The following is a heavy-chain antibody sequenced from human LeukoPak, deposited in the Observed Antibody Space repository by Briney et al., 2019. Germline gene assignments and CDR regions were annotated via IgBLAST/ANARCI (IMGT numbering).Heavy chain of an antibody. CDR2: IYYSGTT. V-gene: IGHV4-59*01. CDR1: GGSMSSYY. Sequence: SETLFLTCTVSGGSMSSYYWSLIRQPPGKGLEWIGYIYYSGTTNYNPSLKSRVTISVDTSKNQFSPKLRSVTAADTAVYYCARGVYIAAAQYGYWGQGTLVTVSS. J-gene: IGHJ4*02. CDR3: ARGVYIAAAQYGY. D-gene: IGHD6-13*01.